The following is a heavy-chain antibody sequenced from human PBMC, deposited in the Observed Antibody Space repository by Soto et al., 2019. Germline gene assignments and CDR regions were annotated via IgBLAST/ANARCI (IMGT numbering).Heavy chain of an antibody. J-gene: IGHJ4*02. Sequence: ETLSVKSTVSWGYIISNNKYWGLIRRPPGKGLEWIGSIYYSGSTYHNPPLKSRVTISKDTSKNQFSLKLSSVTAADTAVFYCAVGSRGFYYIYCGQVIQLTVS. CDR2: IYYSGST. V-gene: IGHV4-39*01. CDR1: WGYIISNNKY. CDR3: AVGSRGFYYIY. D-gene: IGHD1-26*01.